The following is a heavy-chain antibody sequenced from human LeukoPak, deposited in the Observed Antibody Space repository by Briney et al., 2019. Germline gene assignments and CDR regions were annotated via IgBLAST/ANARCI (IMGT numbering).Heavy chain of an antibody. D-gene: IGHD3-10*01. V-gene: IGHV1-18*01. J-gene: IGHJ4*02. CDR1: GYTFTSYG. CDR2: ISAYNGNT. Sequence: ASVKVSCKASGYTFTSYGISWARQAPGQGLEWMGWISAYNGNTNYAQKLQGRVTMTTDTSTSTAYMELRSLRSDDTAVYYCARDPLLLWFGELHYWGQGTLVTVSS. CDR3: ARDPLLLWFGELHY.